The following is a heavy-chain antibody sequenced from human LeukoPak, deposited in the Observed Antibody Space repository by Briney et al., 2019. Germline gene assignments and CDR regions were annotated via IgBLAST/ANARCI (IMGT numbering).Heavy chain of an antibody. Sequence: SETLSLTCTVSGGSISSYYWSWIRQPAGKGLEWIGRIYTSGSTNYNPSLKSQVTMSVDTSKNQFSLKLSSVTAADTAVYYCARDCLFRSSQDYWGQGTLVTVSS. V-gene: IGHV4-4*07. CDR3: ARDCLFRSSQDY. CDR2: IYTSGST. D-gene: IGHD1-26*01. J-gene: IGHJ4*02. CDR1: GGSISSYY.